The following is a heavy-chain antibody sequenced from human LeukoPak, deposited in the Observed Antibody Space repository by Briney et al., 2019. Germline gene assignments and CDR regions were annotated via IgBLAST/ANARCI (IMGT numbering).Heavy chain of an antibody. J-gene: IGHJ4*02. D-gene: IGHD3-3*01. CDR2: INHSGST. V-gene: IGHV4-34*01. Sequence: TTSETLSLTCAVYGGSFSGYYWSWIRQPPGKGLEWIGEINHSGSTNYNPSLKSRVTISVDTSKNQFSLKLSSVTAADTAVYYCARGPYYDFWSGYYPRATTFDYWGQGTLVTVSS. CDR1: GGSFSGYY. CDR3: ARGPYYDFWSGYYPRATTFDY.